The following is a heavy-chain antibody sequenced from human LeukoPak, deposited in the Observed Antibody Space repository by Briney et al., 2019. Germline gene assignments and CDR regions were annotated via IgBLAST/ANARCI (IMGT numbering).Heavy chain of an antibody. Sequence: PSETLSLTCAVYGGSFSGYYWSWIRQPAGKGLEWIGRIYTSGSTNYNPSLKSRVTMSVDTSKNQFSLKLSSVTAADTAVYYCARDRYYYGSGVYYFDYWGQGTLVTVSS. V-gene: IGHV4-4*07. CDR3: ARDRYYYGSGVYYFDY. D-gene: IGHD3-10*01. J-gene: IGHJ4*02. CDR2: IYTSGST. CDR1: GGSFSGYY.